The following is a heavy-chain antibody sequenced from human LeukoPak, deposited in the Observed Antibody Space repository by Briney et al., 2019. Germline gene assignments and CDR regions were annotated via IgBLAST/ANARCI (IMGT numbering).Heavy chain of an antibody. CDR1: GYSFTSYW. CDR2: IYPGDSDT. CDR3: ARNFGSSSRHYYYYMDV. Sequence: GESLKISCKGSGYSFTSYWIGWVRQMPGKGLEWMGIIYPGDSDTRYSPSFQGQVTISADKSISTAYLQWSSLKASDTAMYYCARNFGSSSRHYYYYMDVWGKGTTLTVSS. J-gene: IGHJ6*03. D-gene: IGHD6-6*01. V-gene: IGHV5-51*01.